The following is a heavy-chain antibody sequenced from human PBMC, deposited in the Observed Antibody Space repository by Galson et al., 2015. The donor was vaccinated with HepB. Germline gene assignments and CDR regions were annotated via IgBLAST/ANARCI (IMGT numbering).Heavy chain of an antibody. CDR2: ILYDGSNK. CDR1: GFTFSRYA. D-gene: IGHD3-10*01. J-gene: IGHJ6*02. CDR3: ARDHMVRGVVTIYPRHKNYYGMDV. Sequence: SLRLSCAVSGFTFSRYAMHWVRQAPGKGLEWVAVILYDGSNKYYAESVRGRITISRENSKNTLYLQMDSLRAEDTAVYYCARDHMVRGVVTIYPRHKNYYGMDVWGQGTTVTISS. V-gene: IGHV3-30-3*01.